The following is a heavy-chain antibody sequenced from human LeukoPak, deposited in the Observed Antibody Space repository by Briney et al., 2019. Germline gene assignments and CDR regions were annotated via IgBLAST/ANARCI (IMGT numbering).Heavy chain of an antibody. J-gene: IGHJ6*03. Sequence: GGSLRLSCAAYGFTFSDCGMHWARQAPGKGLEWVSFIYNDGRKQYYADSLKGRFTISRDNSKNMLYLQVNGVTADDTAVYYCAKDPGDSVRGYYMDVWGKGTTVIVSS. CDR3: AKDPGDSVRGYYMDV. D-gene: IGHD1-26*01. V-gene: IGHV3-30*02. CDR2: IYNDGRKQ. CDR1: GFTFSDCG.